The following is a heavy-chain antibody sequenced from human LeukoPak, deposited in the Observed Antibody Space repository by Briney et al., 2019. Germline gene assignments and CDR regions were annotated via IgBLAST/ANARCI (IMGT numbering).Heavy chain of an antibody. CDR1: GYTFTTYG. CDR3: AREGLGELTLDC. D-gene: IGHD3-16*01. J-gene: IGHJ4*02. V-gene: IGHV1-18*01. Sequence: ASVKVSCKSSGYTFTTYGITWVRQAPGQGLEWMGWISTDNGDTNYAQKLQGRVTMTTDTSTSTAYMELRSLRSDDTAVYYCAREGLGELTLDCWGQGTLVTVSS. CDR2: ISTDNGDT.